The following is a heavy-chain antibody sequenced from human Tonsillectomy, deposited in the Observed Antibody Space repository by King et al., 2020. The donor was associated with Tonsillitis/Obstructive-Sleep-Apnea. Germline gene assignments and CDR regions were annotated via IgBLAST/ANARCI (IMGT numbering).Heavy chain of an antibody. CDR1: GFTFSHYN. J-gene: IGHJ4*02. V-gene: IGHV3-30*04. CDR3: AKEYRSYFDY. CDR2: ISYDGSEK. D-gene: IGHD2-15*01. Sequence: VQLVESGGGVVQPGKSLRLSCAASGFTFSHYNMHWVRQAPGEGLEWVAFISYDGSEKYYADSVKGQFTISRDNSKNTLYRQMHSLRAEDTAVYYCAKEYRSYFDYWGQGTLVTVSS.